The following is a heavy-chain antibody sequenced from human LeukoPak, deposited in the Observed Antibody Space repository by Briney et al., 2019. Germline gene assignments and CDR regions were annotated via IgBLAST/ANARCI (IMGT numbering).Heavy chain of an antibody. CDR2: INPNSGGT. V-gene: IGHV1-2*02. J-gene: IGHJ5*02. D-gene: IGHD3-3*01. CDR3: ARSPGFLEWLPTTNWFDP. Sequence: GASVKVSCKVSGYTFTGYYMHWVRQAPGQGLEWMGWINPNSGGTNYAQKFQGRVTMTRDTSISTAYMELSRLRSDDTAVYYCARSPGFLEWLPTTNWFDPWGQGTLVTVSS. CDR1: GYTFTGYY.